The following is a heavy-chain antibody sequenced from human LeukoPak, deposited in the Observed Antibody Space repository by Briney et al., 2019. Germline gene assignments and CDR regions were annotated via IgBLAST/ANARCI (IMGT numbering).Heavy chain of an antibody. CDR3: ARNRDGYNSFDY. Sequence: PSETLSHTCTVSGGSISSYYWSWIRQPPGKGLEWIGYIYYSGSTNYNPSLKSRVTISVDTSKNQFSLKLSSVTAADTAVYYCARNRDGYNSFDYWGQGTLVTVSS. CDR2: IYYSGST. D-gene: IGHD5-24*01. V-gene: IGHV4-59*12. CDR1: GGSISSYY. J-gene: IGHJ4*02.